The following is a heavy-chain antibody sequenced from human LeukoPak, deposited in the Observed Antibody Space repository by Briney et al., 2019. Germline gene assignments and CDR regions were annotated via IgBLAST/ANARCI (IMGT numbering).Heavy chain of an antibody. Sequence: SETLSLTCAVYGGSFSGYYWSWIRQPPGKGLEWIGEINHSGSTNYNPSLKSRVTISVDTSKNQFSLKLSSVTAADTAVYYCAKDHSYDYVWGSYRNDYWGQGTLVTVSS. CDR1: GGSFSGYY. J-gene: IGHJ4*02. CDR3: AKDHSYDYVWGSYRNDY. CDR2: INHSGST. D-gene: IGHD3-16*02. V-gene: IGHV4-34*01.